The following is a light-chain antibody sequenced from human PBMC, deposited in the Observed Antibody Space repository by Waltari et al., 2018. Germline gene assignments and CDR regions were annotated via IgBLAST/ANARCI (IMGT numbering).Light chain of an antibody. V-gene: IGKV4-1*01. Sequence: DIVMTQSPASQAVSLGERATINCQSSQSLLSDSNNKNYLAWYQQKPGQPPKLLIFWSFTREPGVPDRFSGSGSETDFTLTISSLQAEDVAVYYCQQYFRTPFTFGGGTKVEI. CDR1: QSLLSDSNNKNY. CDR3: QQYFRTPFT. CDR2: WSF. J-gene: IGKJ4*01.